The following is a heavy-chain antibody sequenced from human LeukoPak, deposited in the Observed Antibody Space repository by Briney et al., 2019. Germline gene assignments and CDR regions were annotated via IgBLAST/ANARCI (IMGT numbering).Heavy chain of an antibody. V-gene: IGHV3-66*01. CDR2: IYSGGST. D-gene: IGHD2-21*01. CDR3: ARAYSHAFDP. CDR1: GSTVSSNY. Sequence: PGGSLRLSCAASGSTVSSNYMSWVRQAPGKGLEWVSVIYSGGSTYYADSVKGRITISRDTSKNTLYLQINSLRAEDTAVYYCARAYSHAFDPWGQGTLVTVSS. J-gene: IGHJ5*02.